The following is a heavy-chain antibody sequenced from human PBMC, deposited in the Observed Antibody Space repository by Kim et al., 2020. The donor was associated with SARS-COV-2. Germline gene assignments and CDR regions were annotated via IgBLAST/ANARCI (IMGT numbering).Heavy chain of an antibody. CDR2: IKSTDGGTA. Sequence: GSLRLSCVVSGIPFNNAWMNWVRQAPGKGPEWIGRIKSTDGGTADYAAPVTGRFTISRDDSKNTLYLLMNSLKTEDSAVYYCTTVSMRWGRGTLVTVSS. V-gene: IGHV3-15*01. D-gene: IGHD2-2*01. CDR1: GIPFNNAW. J-gene: IGHJ4*02. CDR3: TTVSMR.